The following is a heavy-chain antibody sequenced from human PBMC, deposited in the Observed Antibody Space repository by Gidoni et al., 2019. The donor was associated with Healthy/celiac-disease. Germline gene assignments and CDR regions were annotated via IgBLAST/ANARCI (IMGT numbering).Heavy chain of an antibody. CDR2: INSDGSST. V-gene: IGHV3-74*01. J-gene: IGHJ4*02. D-gene: IGHD6-19*01. CDR3: ARAGYGSGWSGYFDY. Sequence: EVQLVESGGGLVQPGGSLRLSCAASGFTFSSYWMHWVRQAPGKGLVWVSRINSDGSSTNYADSVKGRFTISRDNAKNTLYLQMNSLRAEDTAVYYCARAGYGSGWSGYFDYWGQGTLVTVSS. CDR1: GFTFSSYW.